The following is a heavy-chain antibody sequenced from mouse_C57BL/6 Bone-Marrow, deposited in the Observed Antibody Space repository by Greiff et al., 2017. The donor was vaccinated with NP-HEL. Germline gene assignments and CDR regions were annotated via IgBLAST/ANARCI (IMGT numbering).Heavy chain of an antibody. CDR3: ASGDYGALAY. CDR2: IDPEDGET. V-gene: IGHV14-2*01. CDR1: GFNIKDSY. J-gene: IGHJ3*01. Sequence: EVQLQQSGAELVKPGASVKLSCTASGFNIKDSYMHWVKQRTEQGLEWIGRIDPEDGETKYAPNFQGKATITADTSSNTAYLQLSSLTSEDTAVYYCASGDYGALAYWGQGTLVTVSA. D-gene: IGHD1-1*01.